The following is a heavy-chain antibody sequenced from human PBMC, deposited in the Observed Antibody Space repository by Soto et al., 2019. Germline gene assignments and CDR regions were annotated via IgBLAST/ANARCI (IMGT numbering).Heavy chain of an antibody. CDR1: GFTFSGSA. V-gene: IGHV3-73*01. CDR3: ARIEWLFNAFDI. Sequence: GGSLRLSCAASGFTFSGSAMHWVRQASGKGLEWVGRIRSKANSYATAYAASVKGRFTISRDDSKNTAYLQMNSLKTEDTAVYYCARIEWLFNAFDIWGQGTMVTVSS. D-gene: IGHD3-3*01. J-gene: IGHJ3*02. CDR2: IRSKANSYAT.